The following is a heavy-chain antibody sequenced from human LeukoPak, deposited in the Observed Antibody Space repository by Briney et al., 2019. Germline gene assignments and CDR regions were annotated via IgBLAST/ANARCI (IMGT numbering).Heavy chain of an antibody. D-gene: IGHD3-22*01. CDR1: GYTFTGYY. Sequence: ASVKVSCKAFGYTFTGYYLHWVRQAPGQGLEWMGWINPNSGGTNFAQKFQGRVTMTRDTSISTACMELSRLRSDDTAVYYCARELDNFDSSVRYWGQGTLVTVSS. CDR3: ARELDNFDSSVRY. CDR2: INPNSGGT. J-gene: IGHJ4*02. V-gene: IGHV1-2*02.